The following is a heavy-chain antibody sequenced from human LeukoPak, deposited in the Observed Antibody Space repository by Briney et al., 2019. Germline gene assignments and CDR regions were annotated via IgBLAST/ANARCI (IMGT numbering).Heavy chain of an antibody. J-gene: IGHJ4*02. V-gene: IGHV3-48*01. CDR3: ARQGGEYSSSSTYFDY. CDR2: ISSSSSTI. D-gene: IGHD6-6*01. CDR1: GFTFSSYS. Sequence: GGSLRLSCAASGFTFSSYSMNWVRQAPGKGLEWVSYISSSSSTIYYADSVKGRFTISRDNSKNTLYLQMNSLRAEDTAVYYCARQGGEYSSSSTYFDYWGQGTLVTVSS.